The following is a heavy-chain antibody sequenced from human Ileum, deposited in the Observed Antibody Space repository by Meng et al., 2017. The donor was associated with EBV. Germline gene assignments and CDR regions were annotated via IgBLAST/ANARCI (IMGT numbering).Heavy chain of an antibody. CDR3: LRGSGGSV. V-gene: IGHV4-4*02. D-gene: IGHD3-10*01. CDR1: GDYTTNHNW. J-gene: IGHJ1*01. CDR2: IPHRGSS. Sequence: QVQCRGPGQQLWTPSESLSPPCAVSGDYTTNHNWWAWARQPPGKGLEWIGEIPHRGSSAYNPSLKSRVSMSIDKSKNQFSLKLTSVTAADTAVYHCLRGSGGSVWGQGTLVTVSS.